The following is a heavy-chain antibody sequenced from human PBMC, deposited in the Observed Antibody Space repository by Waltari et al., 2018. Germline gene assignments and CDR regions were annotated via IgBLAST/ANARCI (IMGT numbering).Heavy chain of an antibody. CDR3: ARPPSYSGYDYVFDY. CDR2: IYPGDSDT. J-gene: IGHJ4*02. D-gene: IGHD5-12*01. V-gene: IGHV5-51*03. CDR1: GYSFTSYW. Sequence: EVQLVQSGAEVKKPGESLKISCKGSGYSFTSYWIGWVRQMPGKGLEWMGIIYPGDSDTRYSPSFQGQVTISADKSISTAYLQWSSLKASDTAMYYCARPPSYSGYDYVFDYWGQGTLVTVSS.